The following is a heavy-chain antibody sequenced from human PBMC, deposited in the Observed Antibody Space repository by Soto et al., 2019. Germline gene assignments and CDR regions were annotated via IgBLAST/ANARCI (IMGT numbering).Heavy chain of an antibody. CDR1: GGSISSSSYY. V-gene: IGHV4-39*02. Sequence: TSETLSLTCTVSGGSISSSSYYWGWIRQPPGKGLEWVGSIYYSGSTYYNPSLKSRVTISVDTSKNQFSLKLSSVTAADTAVYYCAREKTNYDFWSGYYYDILTGYQERDAFEIWGQGTMVPVAS. CDR2: IYYSGST. CDR3: AREKTNYDFWSGYYYDILTGYQERDAFEI. J-gene: IGHJ3*02. D-gene: IGHD3-3*01.